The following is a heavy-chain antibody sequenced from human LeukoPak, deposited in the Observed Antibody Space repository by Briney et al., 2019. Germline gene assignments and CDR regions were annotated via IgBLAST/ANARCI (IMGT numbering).Heavy chain of an antibody. V-gene: IGHV3-74*01. CDR1: GFTFSSYW. J-gene: IGHJ4*02. Sequence: GGSLRLSCAASGFTFSSYWMHWVRQAPGKGLVWVSRVNTDGRTTNYADSVRGRFTISRDNAENTLYLQMNSLRVEDAAVYYCSMDLSGAHDYWGQGSVVTVSS. CDR2: VNTDGRTT. CDR3: SMDLSGAHDY. D-gene: IGHD2-2*03.